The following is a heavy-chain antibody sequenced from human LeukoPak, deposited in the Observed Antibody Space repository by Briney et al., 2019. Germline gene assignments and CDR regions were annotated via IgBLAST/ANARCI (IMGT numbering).Heavy chain of an antibody. V-gene: IGHV3-23*01. J-gene: IGHJ3*02. CDR3: ATTSSLLRYFDWLPVGAFDI. Sequence: PGGSLRLSCAASGFTFSSYPMSWVRQAPGKGLEWVSAITGSGGSTYYADSVKGRFTISRDNSKNTLYLQMNSLRAEDTAVYYCATTSSLLRYFDWLPVGAFDIWGQGTMVTVSS. CDR1: GFTFSSYP. D-gene: IGHD3-9*01. CDR2: ITGSGGST.